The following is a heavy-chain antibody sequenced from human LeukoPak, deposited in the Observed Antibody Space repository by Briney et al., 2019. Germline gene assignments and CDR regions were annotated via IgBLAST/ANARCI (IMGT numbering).Heavy chain of an antibody. CDR1: GFPFCNYW. V-gene: IGHV3-7*03. J-gene: IGHJ6*02. Sequence: GGSLRLSCAASGFPFCNYWMTWVRQAPGKGLEWVAHINQGGSGKYNVDSVKGRFTISRDNAKNSLYLQINSLRVEDTAVYFCARDRVTNSYDYYGLDVWGQGTTVSVSS. CDR3: ARDRVTNSYDYYGLDV. CDR2: INQGGSGK. D-gene: IGHD3-10*01.